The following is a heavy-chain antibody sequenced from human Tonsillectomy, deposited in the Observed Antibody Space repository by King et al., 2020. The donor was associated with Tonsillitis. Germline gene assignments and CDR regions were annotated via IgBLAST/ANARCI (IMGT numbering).Heavy chain of an antibody. CDR2: ISYDGSKK. CDR3: ARDGRIDY. CDR1: GFTFSNYA. Sequence: QLQESGGGVVQPGRSLRLSCAVSGFTFSNYAMHWVRQAPGKGLEWVAVISYDGSKKYYADSVEGRFIISRNNSKDTLHLQMNSLRGEDTAVYFCARDGRIDYWGQGTLVTVSS. V-gene: IGHV3-30-3*01. J-gene: IGHJ4*02.